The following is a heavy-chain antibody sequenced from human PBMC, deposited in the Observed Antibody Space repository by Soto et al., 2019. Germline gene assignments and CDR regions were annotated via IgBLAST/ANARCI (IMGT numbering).Heavy chain of an antibody. V-gene: IGHV3-7*03. D-gene: IGHD5-12*01. CDR2: IKQDGSEK. Sequence: EVQLVESGGGLVQPGGSLRISCAVSGFTMSSYWMSWVRQAPGKGLEWVATIKQDGSEKFYVDSVRGRFTISRDSAGNSLYLQMNSLTAKDTAIYFCVRDVGYDYVNWGQGTLVTVSS. CDR3: VRDVGYDYVN. J-gene: IGHJ4*02. CDR1: GFTMSSYW.